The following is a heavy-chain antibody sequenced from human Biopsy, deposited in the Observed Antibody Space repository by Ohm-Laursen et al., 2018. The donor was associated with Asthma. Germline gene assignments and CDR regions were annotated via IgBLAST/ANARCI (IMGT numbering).Heavy chain of an antibody. CDR2: ISYGGKT. CDR3: ARRITIFGVVQKDHGMDA. Sequence: PSDTLSLTCAVSGGSMTPTSHYWDWIRQAPGKGLEWIGYISYGGKTSYNPSLKNRVTISRDTSKNQFSLRLTPVTAADTAVYFCARRITIFGVVQKDHGMDAWGQGTTVIVSS. D-gene: IGHD3-3*01. CDR1: GGSMTPTSHY. J-gene: IGHJ6*02. V-gene: IGHV4-39*01.